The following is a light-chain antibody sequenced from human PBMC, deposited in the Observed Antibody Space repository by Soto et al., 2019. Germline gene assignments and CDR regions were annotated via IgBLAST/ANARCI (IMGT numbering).Light chain of an antibody. CDR3: QQYFRWPPWT. CDR2: GAS. Sequence: EVLMTQSPVTLSVSPGDRVTLSCRASLSVSSDLAWYQQKPGQAPTLLIYGASIRATGVPARFSGSGSGTDFTLTIDSLQSEDVADYYCQQYFRWPPWTFGQGTKVEI. V-gene: IGKV3-15*01. J-gene: IGKJ1*01. CDR1: LSVSSD.